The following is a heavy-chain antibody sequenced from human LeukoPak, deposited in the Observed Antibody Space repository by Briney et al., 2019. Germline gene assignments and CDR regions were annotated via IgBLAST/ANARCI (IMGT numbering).Heavy chain of an antibody. J-gene: IGHJ4*02. Sequence: SETLSLTCTVSGGSISSSSYYWGWIRQPPGKGLEWIGSIYYSGSTYYNPSLKSRVTISVDTSKNQFSLKLSSVTAADTAVYYCARLAGYGLAPFDYWGQGTLVTVSS. CDR2: IYYSGST. V-gene: IGHV4-39*07. D-gene: IGHD3/OR15-3a*01. CDR1: GGSISSSSYY. CDR3: ARLAGYGLAPFDY.